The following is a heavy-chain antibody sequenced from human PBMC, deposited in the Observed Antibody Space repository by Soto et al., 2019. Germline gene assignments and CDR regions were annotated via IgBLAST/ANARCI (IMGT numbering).Heavy chain of an antibody. CDR3: GRVVEGATRHTDPDS. V-gene: IGHV4-39*01. Sequence: SETLSLTCTVSGVSIHNSHSFWAWIRQPPGKGLQFIASVYHNGGAHYNSSLKSRVTISVDTANNQVSLRMRSLAAADTAFYYCGRVVEGATRHTDPDSWGQGILVTVSS. D-gene: IGHD2-21*01. CDR1: GVSIHNSHSF. CDR2: VYHNGGA. J-gene: IGHJ5*01.